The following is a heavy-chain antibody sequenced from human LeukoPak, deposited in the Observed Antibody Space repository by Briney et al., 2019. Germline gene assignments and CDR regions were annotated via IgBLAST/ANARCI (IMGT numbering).Heavy chain of an antibody. Sequence: GGSLRLSCAASGFTVSSNYMSWVRQAPGKGLEWVSVIYSGVSTYYADSVKGRFTISRDNSKNTLYLQMNSLRAEDTAVYYCARDGYYYDSSGYYYPTFDYWGQGTLVTVSS. D-gene: IGHD3-22*01. V-gene: IGHV3-66*01. CDR3: ARDGYYYDSSGYYYPTFDY. J-gene: IGHJ4*02. CDR2: IYSGVST. CDR1: GFTVSSNY.